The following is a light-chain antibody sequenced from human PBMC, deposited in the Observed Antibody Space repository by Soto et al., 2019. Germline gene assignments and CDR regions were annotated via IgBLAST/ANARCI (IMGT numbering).Light chain of an antibody. CDR3: STYTSASTS. V-gene: IGLV2-14*01. Sequence: QSVLTQPAAVSGSPGQSITISCTGTEVGAHRFVSWYQQVPGTAPKLLMYEVIKRPSGISPRFSGSKAGNTASLTISGLQADDEADYFGSTYTSASTSFGGGTKLTV. J-gene: IGLJ2*01. CDR1: EVGAHRF. CDR2: EVI.